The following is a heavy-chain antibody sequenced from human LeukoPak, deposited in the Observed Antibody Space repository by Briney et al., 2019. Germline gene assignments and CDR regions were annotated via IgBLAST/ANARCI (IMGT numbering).Heavy chain of an antibody. CDR1: GFTFKNYA. Sequence: GRSLRLSCAASGFTFKNYAMPWVRQAPGKGLEWVAVMSYDGGDKYHADSVKDRFTISRDNSNNTLYLQMNSLRAEDTAVYYCARDQGDATLVIGYYQSYNMDVWGQGTTVTVSS. J-gene: IGHJ6*02. CDR3: ARDQGDATLVIGYYQSYNMDV. V-gene: IGHV3-30-3*01. CDR2: MSYDGGDK. D-gene: IGHD1-26*01.